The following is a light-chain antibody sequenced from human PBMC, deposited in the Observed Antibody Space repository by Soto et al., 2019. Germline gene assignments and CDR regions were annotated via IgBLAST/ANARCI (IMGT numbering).Light chain of an antibody. CDR1: SSDVGGYNH. CDR2: DVT. CDR3: CSYARTYTVWV. Sequence: QSALTQPRSVSGSPGQSVTISCTGTSSDVGGYNHVSWYQQHPGRAPKFMIYDVTKRPSGVPDRFSGSKSGNTASLTISGLQAEDEADYYCCSYARTYTVWVFGGGTKLTVL. J-gene: IGLJ3*02. V-gene: IGLV2-11*01.